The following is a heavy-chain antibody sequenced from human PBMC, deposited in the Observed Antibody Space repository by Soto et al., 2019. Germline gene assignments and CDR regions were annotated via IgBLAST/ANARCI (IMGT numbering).Heavy chain of an antibody. CDR1: GFTFSSYE. CDR2: ISSSGSTI. CDR3: ARDSPPLGYCSSTSCHDAFDI. J-gene: IGHJ3*02. V-gene: IGHV3-48*03. Sequence: GGSLRLSCAASGFTFSSYEMNWVRQAPGKGLEWVSYISSSGSTIYYADSVKGRFTISRDNAKNSLYLQMNSLRAEDPAVYYCARDSPPLGYCSSTSCHDAFDIWGQGTMVTVSS. D-gene: IGHD2-2*01.